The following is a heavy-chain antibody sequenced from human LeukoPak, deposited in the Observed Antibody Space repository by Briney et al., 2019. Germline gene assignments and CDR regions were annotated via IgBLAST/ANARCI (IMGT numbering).Heavy chain of an antibody. J-gene: IGHJ4*02. V-gene: IGHV4-59*01. CDR1: GGSISTYY. CDR3: ARGNWEVITPDY. Sequence: SETLSLTCTVSGGSISTYYWSWIRQPPGKGLEWIGYIYYSGSTNYNPSLKSRVTISIDTSKNQFSLKLSSVTAADTAVYYCARGNWEVITPDYWGQGTLFTVPS. D-gene: IGHD3-22*01. CDR2: IYYSGST.